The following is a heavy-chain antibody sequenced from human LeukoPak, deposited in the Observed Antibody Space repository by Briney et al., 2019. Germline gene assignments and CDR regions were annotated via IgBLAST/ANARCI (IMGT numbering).Heavy chain of an antibody. V-gene: IGHV4-59*01. D-gene: IGHD5-18*01. CDR1: GGSISSYY. CDR3: ARKTHTARMNAFDI. J-gene: IGHJ3*02. CDR2: IYYSGST. Sequence: SETLSLTCTVSGGSISSYYWSWIRQPPGKGLEWIGYIYYSGSTNYNLSLKSRVTISVDTSKNQFSLKLSSVTAADTAVYYCARKTHTARMNAFDIWGQGTMVTVSS.